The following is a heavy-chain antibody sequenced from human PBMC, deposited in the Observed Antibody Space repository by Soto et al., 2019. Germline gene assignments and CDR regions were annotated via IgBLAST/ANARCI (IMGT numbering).Heavy chain of an antibody. Sequence: TLSLTCSVSGASISSYYWSWIRQPPGKGLEWIGYIFYSGSSGSTNYNPSLKSRVTISVDTSKNQFSLKLSSVTAADTAVYYCARTALGWLDPWGQGTLVTVSS. CDR2: IFYSGSSGST. D-gene: IGHD2-21*02. V-gene: IGHV4-59*01. CDR1: GASISSYY. CDR3: ARTALGWLDP. J-gene: IGHJ5*02.